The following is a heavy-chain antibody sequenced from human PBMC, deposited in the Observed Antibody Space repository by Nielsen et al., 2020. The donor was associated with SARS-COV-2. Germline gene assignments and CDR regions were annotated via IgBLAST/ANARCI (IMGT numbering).Heavy chain of an antibody. CDR3: AREVRTNCYGVDY. CDR1: GFNFRSYA. V-gene: IGHV3-30*04. Sequence: GESLKISCAASGFNFRSYAIHWVRQAPGKGLEWVTVISFDGLYKQYTDSVKGRFSISRDNSKNTVSLQMDSLRSEDTAVYYCAREVRTNCYGVDYWGQGTLVTGSS. D-gene: IGHD1-1*01. J-gene: IGHJ4*02. CDR2: ISFDGLYK.